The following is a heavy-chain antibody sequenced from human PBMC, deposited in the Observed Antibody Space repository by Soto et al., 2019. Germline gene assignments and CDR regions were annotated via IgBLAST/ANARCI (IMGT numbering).Heavy chain of an antibody. D-gene: IGHD3-10*01. J-gene: IGHJ4*02. Sequence: ESGGGLVKPGGSLRLSCAASGFTFSSYSMNWVRQAPGKGLEWVSSISSSSSYIYYADSVKGRFTISRDNAKNSLYLQMNSLRAEDTAVYYCARDHGSGSPFDYWGQGTLVTVSS. CDR2: ISSSSSYI. CDR3: ARDHGSGSPFDY. CDR1: GFTFSSYS. V-gene: IGHV3-21*01.